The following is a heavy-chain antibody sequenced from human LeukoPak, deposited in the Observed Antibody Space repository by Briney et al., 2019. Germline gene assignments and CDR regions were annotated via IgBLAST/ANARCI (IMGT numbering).Heavy chain of an antibody. V-gene: IGHV3-48*04. Sequence: GGSLRLSCAASGFTFSSYSINWVRQAAGKGLEWVSYISSSSSTIYYADSVKGRFTISRDNAKNSLYLQMNSLRAEDTAVYYCARNHFNGFGELLLWGQGTLVTVSS. J-gene: IGHJ4*02. CDR1: GFTFSSYS. D-gene: IGHD3-10*01. CDR3: ARNHFNGFGELLL. CDR2: ISSSSSTI.